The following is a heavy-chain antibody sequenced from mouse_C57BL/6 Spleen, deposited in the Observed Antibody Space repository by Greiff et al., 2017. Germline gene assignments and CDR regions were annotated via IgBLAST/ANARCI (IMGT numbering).Heavy chain of an antibody. CDR1: GYTFTSYW. D-gene: IGHD1-3*01. Sequence: QVQLKQSGAELVKPGASVKMSCKASGYTFTSYWITWVKQRPGQGLEWIGDIYPGSGSTNYNEKFKSKATLTVDTSSSTAYMQLSSLTSEDSAVYYCARDTGYRRWFAYWGQGTLVTVSA. V-gene: IGHV1-55*01. J-gene: IGHJ3*01. CDR3: ARDTGYRRWFAY. CDR2: IYPGSGST.